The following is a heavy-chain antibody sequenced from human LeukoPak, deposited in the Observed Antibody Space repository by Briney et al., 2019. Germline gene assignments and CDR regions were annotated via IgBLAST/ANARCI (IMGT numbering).Heavy chain of an antibody. V-gene: IGHV4-59*01. Sequence: MAAETLPLTCTVSGGSLSSYYWSWIRQPPGKGLEWVGFICYRGSTNYNPPPKTRLTISLETHKNHLPLLLNSVTAADTAVYYCARAARGGGGVSDRWGQGTLVSVSS. J-gene: IGHJ4*02. CDR1: GGSLSSYY. CDR2: ICYRGST. D-gene: IGHD3-16*01. CDR3: ARAARGGGGVSDR.